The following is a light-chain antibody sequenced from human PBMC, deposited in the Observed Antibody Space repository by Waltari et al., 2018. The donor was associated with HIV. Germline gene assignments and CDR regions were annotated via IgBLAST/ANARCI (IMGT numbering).Light chain of an antibody. V-gene: IGLV2-14*01. CDR2: DVS. J-gene: IGLJ1*01. Sequence: QSALTQPASVSGSPGQSITISCTGTSSDVGGYTYVSWYQPPPGKAPKLMIYDVSKRPSGVSNRFSGSKSGNTASLTISGLQAEDEADYYCSSYTSSSTYVFGTGTKVTVL. CDR1: SSDVGGYTY. CDR3: SSYTSSSTYV.